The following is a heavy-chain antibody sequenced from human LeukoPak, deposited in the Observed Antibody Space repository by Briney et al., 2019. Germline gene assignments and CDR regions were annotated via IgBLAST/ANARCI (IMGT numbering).Heavy chain of an antibody. CDR2: ISYGGST. CDR1: GGSITSNNYY. Sequence: SETLSLTCTVSGGSITSNNYYWGWIRQPPGKGLEWIGSISYGGSTHYNPSLKRRVTISVDTSKNQFSLKLRSVTATDTAVYHCATSPGAYYGGGHWFDPWGQGTLVTVSS. D-gene: IGHD4-23*01. J-gene: IGHJ5*02. V-gene: IGHV4-39*01. CDR3: ATSPGAYYGGGHWFDP.